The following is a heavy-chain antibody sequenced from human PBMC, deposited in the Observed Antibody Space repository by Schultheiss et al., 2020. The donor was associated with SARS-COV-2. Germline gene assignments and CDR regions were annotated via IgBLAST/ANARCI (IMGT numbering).Heavy chain of an antibody. CDR3: ARCGGDVGDALDI. V-gene: IGHV4-30-4*01. J-gene: IGHJ3*02. Sequence: SETLSLTCTVSGGSISSGDYYCSWIRQPPGKGLEWIGYIYYSGSTYYNPSLKSRVTISVDTSKNQFSLKLSSVTAADTAVYYCARCGGDVGDALDIWGQGTMVTVSS. D-gene: IGHD2-21*01. CDR1: GGSISSGDYY. CDR2: IYYSGST.